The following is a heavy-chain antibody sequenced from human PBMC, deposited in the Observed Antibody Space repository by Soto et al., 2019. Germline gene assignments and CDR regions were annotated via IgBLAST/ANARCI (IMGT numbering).Heavy chain of an antibody. V-gene: IGHV4-59*01. CDR3: ARDMRAVAGYFDC. CDR2: VYYTGST. J-gene: IGHJ4*02. CDR1: GGSINSYY. Sequence: SETLSLTCTVSGGSINSYYWGWIRQPPGKGLEWIGYVYYTGSTNYNPPLESRVTMSVDTSKSQFSLQLSSLTTADTAVYYCARDMRAVAGYFDCWGQGTLVTVSS. D-gene: IGHD6-19*01.